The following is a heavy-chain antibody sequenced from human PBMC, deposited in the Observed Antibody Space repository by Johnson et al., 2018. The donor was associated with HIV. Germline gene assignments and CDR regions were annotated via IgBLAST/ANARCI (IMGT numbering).Heavy chain of an antibody. CDR2: INWNGGST. J-gene: IGHJ3*02. V-gene: IGHV3-20*04. D-gene: IGHD6-19*01. CDR3: AKEASGWYHAGDAFDI. Sequence: VQLVEFGGGVVRPGESLGLSCAASEFTFGDYDMAWVRVAPGKGLEWVSGINWNGGSTGYADSVKGRFTISRDNSKNTLYLQMNSLRAEDTAGYYCAKEASGWYHAGDAFDIWGQGTMVTVSS. CDR1: EFTFGDYD.